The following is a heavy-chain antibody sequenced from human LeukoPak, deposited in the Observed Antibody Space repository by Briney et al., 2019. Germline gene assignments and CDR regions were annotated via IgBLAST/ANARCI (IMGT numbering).Heavy chain of an antibody. CDR1: GGSISNSY. D-gene: IGHD6-19*01. J-gene: IGHJ4*02. Sequence: SETLSLTCTVSGGSISNSYWSWIRQPPGKGLEWIGNIYYSGSTNYNPSLKSRVTISVDTSKNQFSLKLSSVTAADTAVYYCARGWGYFDYWDQGTLVTVSS. CDR2: IYYSGST. V-gene: IGHV4-59*08. CDR3: ARGWGYFDY.